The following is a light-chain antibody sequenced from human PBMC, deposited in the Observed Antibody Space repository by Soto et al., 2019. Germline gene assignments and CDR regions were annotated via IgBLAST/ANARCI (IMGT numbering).Light chain of an antibody. Sequence: QSVLTQPASVSGSPGQSITISCTGTSSDVGGYNYVSWYQHRPGEAPKLMIYDVSNRPSGVSNRFSGSKSGNTASLTISGLRPEDEADYYCSSYTTSNTRQIVFGTGTKLTVL. J-gene: IGLJ1*01. CDR1: SSDVGGYNY. V-gene: IGLV2-14*03. CDR3: SSYTTSNTRQIV. CDR2: DVS.